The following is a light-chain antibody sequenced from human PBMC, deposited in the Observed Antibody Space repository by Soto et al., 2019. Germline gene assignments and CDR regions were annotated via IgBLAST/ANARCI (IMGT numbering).Light chain of an antibody. V-gene: IGKV1-5*03. CDR1: QSISSW. CDR3: QQCSTYPWT. Sequence: DIQMTQSPSTLSASVGDRVTITCRASQSISSWLAWYQQKPGKAPKLLIYKASSLESGVPSRFSGSRSGTEFTLTISSLQPDDFATYYCQQCSTYPWTFGQGTKVEIK. CDR2: KAS. J-gene: IGKJ1*01.